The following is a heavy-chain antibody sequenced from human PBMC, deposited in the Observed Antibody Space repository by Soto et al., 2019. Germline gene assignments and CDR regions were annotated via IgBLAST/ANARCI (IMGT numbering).Heavy chain of an antibody. J-gene: IGHJ4*01. Sequence: SETLSLTCTVSGGSISSSSYYWGWIRQPPGKGLEWIGSIYYSGSTYYNPSLKSRVTISVDTSKNQFSLKLSSVTAADTAVYYCSREGGSGWYYYDYWGHGTLVTVSS. CDR1: GGSISSSSYY. D-gene: IGHD6-19*01. CDR3: SREGGSGWYYYDY. V-gene: IGHV4-39*02. CDR2: IYYSGST.